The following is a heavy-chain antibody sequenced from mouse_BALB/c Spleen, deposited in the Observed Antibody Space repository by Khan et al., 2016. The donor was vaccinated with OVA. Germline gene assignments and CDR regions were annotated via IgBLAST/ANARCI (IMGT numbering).Heavy chain of an antibody. J-gene: IGHJ3*01. Sequence: QVQLKQSGAELMKPGASVKISCKATGYTFSSYWIEWVKQRPGHGLEWIGEILPGSGRNNYNEKFKGKATFTADTSSNTAYMQLRNLTSDDSAVYYCARGNYYGSSSWFGYWGQGTLVTVSA. CDR3: ARGNYYGSSSWFGY. D-gene: IGHD1-1*01. CDR1: GYTFSSYW. V-gene: IGHV1-9*01. CDR2: ILPGSGRN.